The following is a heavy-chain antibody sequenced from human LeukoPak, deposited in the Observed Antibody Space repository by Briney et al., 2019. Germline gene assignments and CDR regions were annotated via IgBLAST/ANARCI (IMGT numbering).Heavy chain of an antibody. CDR1: GFTFSSHS. CDR2: ISSSSSYI. Sequence: GESLRHSCAASGFTFSSHSMNWVRQAPGKGLEWVSSISSSSSYIYYADSVKGRFTISRDNAKNSLYLQINSLRAEDTAVYYCARSSGRYDRGPDHYYYYMDVWGKGTTVTVS. V-gene: IGHV3-21*06. J-gene: IGHJ6*03. D-gene: IGHD6-19*01. CDR3: ARSSGRYDRGPDHYYYYMDV.